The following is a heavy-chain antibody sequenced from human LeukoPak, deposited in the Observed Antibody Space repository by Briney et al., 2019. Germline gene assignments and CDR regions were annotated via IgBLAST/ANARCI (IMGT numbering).Heavy chain of an antibody. J-gene: IGHJ4*02. CDR1: GDSISSGFY. D-gene: IGHD2-15*01. V-gene: IGHV4-38-2*02. CDR3: ARSSRGYCSGGSCYGFDY. Sequence: SETLSLTCTVSGDSISSGFYWGWIRPSPGKGLEWIATIYQSGDTYFSPSLKSRVTISLDASKNQFSLKLSSVAAADTAVYYCARSSRGYCSGGSCYGFDYWGQGTLVTVSS. CDR2: IYQSGDT.